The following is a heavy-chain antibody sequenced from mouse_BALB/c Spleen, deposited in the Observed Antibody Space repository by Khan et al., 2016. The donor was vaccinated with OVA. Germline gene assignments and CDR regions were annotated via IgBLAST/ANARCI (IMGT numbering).Heavy chain of an antibody. Sequence: EVELVESGGGLVKPGGSLELSCEASGFTFSNYAMSWVRQSPEKRLEWVASIGSGESTYYLDSVKGRFTISRDNARNILYLQMSSLRSEDTAMYYCARDYWFAYWGQGTLVTVSA. V-gene: IGHV5-6-5*01. J-gene: IGHJ3*01. CDR1: GFTFSNYA. CDR2: IGSGEST. CDR3: ARDYWFAY.